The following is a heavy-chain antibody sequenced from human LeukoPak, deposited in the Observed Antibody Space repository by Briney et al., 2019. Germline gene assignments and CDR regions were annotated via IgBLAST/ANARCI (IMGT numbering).Heavy chain of an antibody. D-gene: IGHD3-3*01. J-gene: IGHJ4*02. CDR2: ISSSGSTI. Sequence: KPGGSLRLSCAASGFTFSDYYMSWIRQAPGKGLEWVSYISSSGSTIYYADSVKGRFTISRDNAKNSLYLQMNSLRAEDTAVYYCARVRADFWSGNHQRYFDYWGQGTLVTVSS. CDR3: ARVRADFWSGNHQRYFDY. CDR1: GFTFSDYY. V-gene: IGHV3-11*01.